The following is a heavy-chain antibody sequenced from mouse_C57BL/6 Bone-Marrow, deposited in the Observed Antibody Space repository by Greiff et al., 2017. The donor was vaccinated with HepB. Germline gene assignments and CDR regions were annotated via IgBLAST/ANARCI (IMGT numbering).Heavy chain of an antibody. J-gene: IGHJ4*01. CDR1: GYTFTSYW. CDR2: IHPSDSDT. CDR3: ATYSNYVDAMDY. D-gene: IGHD2-5*01. V-gene: IGHV1-74*01. Sequence: QVQLQQPGAELVKPGASVKVSCKASGYTFTSYWMPWVKQRPGQGLEWIGRIHPSDSDTNYKQKFKGKATLTVDKSSSTAYMQLSSLTSEDSAVYYCATYSNYVDAMDYWGQGTSVTVSS.